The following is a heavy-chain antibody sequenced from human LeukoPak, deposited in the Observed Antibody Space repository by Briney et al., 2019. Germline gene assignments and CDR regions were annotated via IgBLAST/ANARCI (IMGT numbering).Heavy chain of an antibody. CDR3: VRPGSLASIDSLDY. CDR1: GYSFTSYW. CDR2: IYPGDSDT. Sequence: GESLKISCKGSGYSFTSYWISWVRQMPGKGLEWMGIIYPGDSDTRYSPSFQGQVTISADKSITIAYLQWSSLKASDTAMYYCVRPGSLASIDSLDYWGQGTLVTVSS. J-gene: IGHJ4*02. V-gene: IGHV5-51*01. D-gene: IGHD5-12*01.